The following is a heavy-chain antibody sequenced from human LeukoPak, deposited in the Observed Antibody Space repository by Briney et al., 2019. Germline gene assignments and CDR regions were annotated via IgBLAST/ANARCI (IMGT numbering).Heavy chain of an antibody. CDR1: GGSFSGYY. CDR2: INHSGST. CDR3: ARAVLYWFDP. V-gene: IGHV4-34*01. J-gene: IGHJ5*02. Sequence: PSETLSLTCAVYGGSFSGYYWSWIRQPPGKGLEWIGEINHSGSTNYNPSLKSRVTISVDTSKNQFSLKLSSVTAADTAVYYCARAVLYWFDPWGQGTLVTVSS.